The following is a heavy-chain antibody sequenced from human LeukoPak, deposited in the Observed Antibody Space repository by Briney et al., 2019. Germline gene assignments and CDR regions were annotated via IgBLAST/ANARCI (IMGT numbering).Heavy chain of an antibody. D-gene: IGHD3-22*01. CDR3: ARVYYYDSSGSYYYFDY. V-gene: IGHV4-59*01. CDR1: GGSISSYY. J-gene: IGHJ4*02. Sequence: SETLSLTCTVSGGSISSYYWSWIRQPPGKGLEWIGYIYYSGSTNYNPSLKSRVTISVDTSKNQFSLKLSSVTAADTAVYYCARVYYYDSSGSYYYFDYWGQGTLVTVSS. CDR2: IYYSGST.